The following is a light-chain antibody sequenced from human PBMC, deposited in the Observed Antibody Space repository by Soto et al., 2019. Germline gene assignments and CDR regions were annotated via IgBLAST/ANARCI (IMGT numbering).Light chain of an antibody. CDR2: GVS. Sequence: EIVLTQSPGTLSLSPGERATLSCRASQTVRNSYLAWYQQKPGQAPRLLIYGVSARATGIPDRFSGSGSGTDFTLTIRSLEPEDFAVFYCQQYDGSLPYTFGQGTKLEIK. CDR1: QTVRNSY. J-gene: IGKJ2*01. V-gene: IGKV3-20*01. CDR3: QQYDGSLPYT.